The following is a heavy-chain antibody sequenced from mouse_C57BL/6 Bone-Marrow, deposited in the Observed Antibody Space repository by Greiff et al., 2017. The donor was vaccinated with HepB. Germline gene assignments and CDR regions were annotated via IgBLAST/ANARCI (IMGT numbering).Heavy chain of an antibody. Sequence: DVQLQESGPGLVKPSQSLSLTCSVTGYSITSGYYWNWIRQFPGNKLEWMGYISYDGSNNYNPSLKNRISITRDTSKNQFFLKLNSVTTEDTATYYCASRPSFAYWGQGTLVTVSA. J-gene: IGHJ3*01. V-gene: IGHV3-6*01. CDR1: GYSITSGYY. CDR2: ISYDGSN. CDR3: ASRPSFAY.